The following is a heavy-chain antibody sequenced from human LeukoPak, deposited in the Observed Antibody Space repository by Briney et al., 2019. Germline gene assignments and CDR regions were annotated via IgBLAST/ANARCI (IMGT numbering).Heavy chain of an antibody. V-gene: IGHV1-69*04. Sequence: SVKVSCKASGGTFSSYAISWVRQAPGQGLEWMGRIIPILGIANYAQKFQGRVTITADKSTSTAYMELSSLRSEDTAVYYCARSSSVVVIPDYWGQGTLVTVSS. CDR3: ARSSSVVVIPDY. D-gene: IGHD3-22*01. CDR2: IIPILGIA. CDR1: GGTFSSYA. J-gene: IGHJ4*02.